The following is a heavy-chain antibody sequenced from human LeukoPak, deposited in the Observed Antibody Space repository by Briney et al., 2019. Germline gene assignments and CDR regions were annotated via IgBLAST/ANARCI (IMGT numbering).Heavy chain of an antibody. D-gene: IGHD1-26*01. V-gene: IGHV4-34*01. CDR3: ARAYSAIHVYDMDV. CDR1: GGSFSGYY. J-gene: IGHJ6*03. Sequence: SETLSLTCAVYGGSFSGYYWSWIRQPPGKGLEWIGEINHSGSTNYNPSLKSRVTISVDTSKNQFSLKLSSVTAADTAMYYRARAYSAIHVYDMDVWGKGTTVTVSS. CDR2: INHSGST.